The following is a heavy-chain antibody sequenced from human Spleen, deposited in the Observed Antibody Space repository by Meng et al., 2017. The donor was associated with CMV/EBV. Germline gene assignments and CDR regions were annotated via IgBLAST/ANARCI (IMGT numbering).Heavy chain of an antibody. CDR2: INPSGGST. J-gene: IGHJ6*02. CDR3: ARYHCSSTSCYPSYYYGMDV. D-gene: IGHD2-2*01. Sequence: ASVKVSCKASGYTFTSYYMHWVRQAPGQGLEWMGIINPSGGSTSYAQKFQGRVTMTRDTSTSTVYMELSSLRSEDTAVYYCARYHCSSTSCYPSYYYGMDVWGQGTTVTVSS. V-gene: IGHV1-46*01. CDR1: GYTFTSYY.